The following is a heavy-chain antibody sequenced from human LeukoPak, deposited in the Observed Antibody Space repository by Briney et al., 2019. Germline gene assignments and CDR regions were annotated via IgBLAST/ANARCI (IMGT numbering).Heavy chain of an antibody. V-gene: IGHV3-20*04. J-gene: IGHJ4*02. CDR1: GFTFDDYG. Sequence: GGSLRLSCAASGFTFDDYGMSWVRQAPGKGLEWVSGINWNGGSTGYADSVKGRFTISRDNAKNSLYLQMNSLRAEGTALYYCARGGSYGYVGYFDYWGQGTLVTVSS. CDR3: ARGGSYGYVGYFDY. D-gene: IGHD5-18*01. CDR2: INWNGGST.